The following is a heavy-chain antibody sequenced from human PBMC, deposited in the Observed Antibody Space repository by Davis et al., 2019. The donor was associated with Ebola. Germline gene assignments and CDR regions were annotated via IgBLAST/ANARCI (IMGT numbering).Heavy chain of an antibody. D-gene: IGHD3-3*01. CDR2: IGGSSGNT. Sequence: GESLKISCAASGFTFSSYAMSWVRQAPGKGLEWVSGIGGSSGNTYYADSVKGRFTISRDNSKNTLYLQMNSLRAEDTAIYYCAKDTPTYSDFWSGYFDYWGQGTLVTVSS. CDR3: AKDTPTYSDFWSGYFDY. CDR1: GFTFSSYA. V-gene: IGHV3-23*01. J-gene: IGHJ4*02.